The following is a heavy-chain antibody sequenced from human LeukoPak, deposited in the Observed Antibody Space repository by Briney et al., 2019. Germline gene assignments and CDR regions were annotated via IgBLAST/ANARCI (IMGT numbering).Heavy chain of an antibody. CDR3: ARGQLRMITFGGVMGAFDI. V-gene: IGHV1-18*01. Sequence: ASVKVSCKASGYTFTSYGISWVRQAPGQGLEWMGWISAYNGNTNYAQKPQGRVTMTTDTSMSTAYMELRSLRSDDTAVYCCARGQLRMITFGGVMGAFDIWGQGTMVTVSS. CDR1: GYTFTSYG. CDR2: ISAYNGNT. D-gene: IGHD3-16*01. J-gene: IGHJ3*02.